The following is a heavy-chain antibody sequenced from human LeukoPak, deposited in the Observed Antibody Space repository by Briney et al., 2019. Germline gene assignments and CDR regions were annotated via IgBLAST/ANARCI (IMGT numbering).Heavy chain of an antibody. V-gene: IGHV4-39*01. Sequence: PSETLSLTCTVSGGSTSGSSYHWGWIRQPPGKGLEWIGSINYSWHTYYNPSLESRVTISVDSSKNQFSLKVTSVTAADTALYYCAPTYSYTRGGYDYWGPGTLVTVSS. CDR2: INYSWHT. CDR1: GGSTSGSSYH. D-gene: IGHD5-18*01. J-gene: IGHJ4*02. CDR3: APTYSYTRGGYDY.